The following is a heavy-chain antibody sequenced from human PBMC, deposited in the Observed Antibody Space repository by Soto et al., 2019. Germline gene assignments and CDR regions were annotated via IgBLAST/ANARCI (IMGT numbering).Heavy chain of an antibody. D-gene: IGHD1-20*01. J-gene: IGHJ4*02. V-gene: IGHV4-30-4*01. CDR1: GGSISSGDYC. CDR3: ASSPLEVAITRATPGDFDY. CDR2: IFYSGSS. Sequence: QVQLQESGPGLVNPSQTPSLTCTVSGGSISSGDYCWGLIRQPPGKGLEWIGYIFYSGSSYYKSSLKSRVSISVDTSKNQSSLNLSSMTAADTAVYYCASSPLEVAITRATPGDFDYWGQGTLVTVSS.